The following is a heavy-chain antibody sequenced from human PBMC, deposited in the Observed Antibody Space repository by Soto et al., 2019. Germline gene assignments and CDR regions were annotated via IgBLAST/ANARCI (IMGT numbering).Heavy chain of an antibody. CDR1: GFSFSNAW. J-gene: IGHJ2*01. D-gene: IGHD3-10*01. Sequence: PGGSLRLSCAAAGFSFSNAWMTWVRQAPGMGLEWVSLIGPKADGGATEYAAPVKGRFTISRDNSKNTMYLQMDSLRTEDAAVYYCVREGRFGEWYFDLWGRGTLVTVSS. V-gene: IGHV3-15*07. CDR3: VREGRFGEWYFDL. CDR2: IGPKADGGAT.